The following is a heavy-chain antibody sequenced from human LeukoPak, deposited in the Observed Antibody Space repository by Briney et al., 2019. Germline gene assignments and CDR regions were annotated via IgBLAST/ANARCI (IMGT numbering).Heavy chain of an antibody. CDR3: ARAPYNWNLRGATYYFDY. D-gene: IGHD1-7*01. Sequence: SETLSLTCSVSGGSISSGSYYWGWIRRPAGRGLEWIGRVYTSGDTNYSPSLKSRVTISLDTSKNQFSLDLSSVTAADTAVYYCARAPYNWNLRGATYYFDYWGQGTLVTVSS. CDR1: GGSISSGSYY. J-gene: IGHJ4*02. CDR2: VYTSGDT. V-gene: IGHV4-61*02.